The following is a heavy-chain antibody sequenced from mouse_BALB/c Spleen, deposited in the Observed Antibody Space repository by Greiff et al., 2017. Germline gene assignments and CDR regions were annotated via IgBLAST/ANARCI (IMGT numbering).Heavy chain of an antibody. D-gene: IGHD1-1*01. Sequence: QVQLQQSGAELAKPGASVKMSCKASGYTFTSYWMHWVKQRPGQGLEWIGYINPSTGYTEYNQKFKDKATLTADKSSSTAYMQLSSLTSEDSAVYYCAIYYGSSLRYFDYWGQGTTLTVSS. J-gene: IGHJ2*01. CDR1: GYTFTSYW. CDR2: INPSTGYT. V-gene: IGHV1-7*01. CDR3: AIYYGSSLRYFDY.